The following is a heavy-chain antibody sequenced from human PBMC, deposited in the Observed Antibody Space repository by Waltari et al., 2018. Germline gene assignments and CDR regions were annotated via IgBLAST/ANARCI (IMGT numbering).Heavy chain of an antibody. CDR3: ARDLYGSGGDWFDP. CDR2: IGSSSTYI. CDR1: GLGFTPQE. D-gene: IGHD3-10*01. V-gene: IGHV3-21*03. Sequence: ELQLVESGGGLVKPGGSLRLSCVASGLGFTPQEMTWVRQAPGKGLEWVSSIGSSSTYIFYADSVKGRFTISRDNAKNSLYLEMNSLRADDTAVYYCARDLYGSGGDWFDPWGQGTLVTVSS. J-gene: IGHJ5*02.